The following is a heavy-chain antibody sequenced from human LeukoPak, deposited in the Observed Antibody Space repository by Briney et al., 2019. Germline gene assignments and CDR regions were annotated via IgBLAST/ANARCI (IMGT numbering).Heavy chain of an antibody. V-gene: IGHV4-4*02. D-gene: IGHD2-8*01. CDR2: ISLTGLT. J-gene: IGHJ4*02. CDR3: SRENGAFSPFGY. CDR1: GGSISNTNW. Sequence: SGTLSLTCGVSGGSISNTNWWSWVRQPPGQGLEWIGEISLTGLTHYNPSLESRVTVSLDKSKNQLSLSLTSVTAADTAVDYCSRENGAFSPFGYWGQGTLVTVLS.